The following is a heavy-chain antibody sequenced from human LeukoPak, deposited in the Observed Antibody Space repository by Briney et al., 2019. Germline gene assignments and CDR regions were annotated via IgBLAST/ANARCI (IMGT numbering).Heavy chain of an antibody. V-gene: IGHV1-24*01. D-gene: IGHD3-3*01. CDR1: GYTLTELS. CDR3: ATGPAGVAGHYYYGMDV. Sequence: ASVTVSCKVSGYTLTELSMHWVRQAPGKGLEWMGGFDPEDGETIYAQKFQGRVTMTEDTSTDTAYMELSSLRSEDTAVYYCATGPAGVAGHYYYGMDVWGQGTTVTVSS. CDR2: FDPEDGET. J-gene: IGHJ6*02.